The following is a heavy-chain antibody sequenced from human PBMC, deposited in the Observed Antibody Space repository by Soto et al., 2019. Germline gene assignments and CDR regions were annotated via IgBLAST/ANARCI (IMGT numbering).Heavy chain of an antibody. V-gene: IGHV4-39*01. CDR1: GGSISSNSYY. CDR3: AMRHAHDVYDMSGVAT. CDR2: IYYSGTT. J-gene: IGHJ1*01. Sequence: SETLSLTCTVSGGSISSNSYYWAWIRQPPGKGLEWIGNIYYSGTTYYNPSLKSRVTISVDKSKNQFSLKLSSVTAADTAVYYCAMRHAHDVYDMSGVATRAQHTPLPVSS. D-gene: IGHD3-16*01.